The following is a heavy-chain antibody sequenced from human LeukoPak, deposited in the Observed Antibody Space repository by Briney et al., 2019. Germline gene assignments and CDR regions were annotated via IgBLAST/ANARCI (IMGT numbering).Heavy chain of an antibody. CDR2: INHSGST. Sequence: SETLSLTCAVYGGSFSGYYWSWIRQPPGKGLEWIGEINHSGSTNYNPSLKSRVTISVDTSKNQFSLKLSSVTAADTAVYYCARGRVVVVAATRYYYYGMDVWGKGTMVTVSS. CDR1: GGSFSGYY. V-gene: IGHV4-34*01. CDR3: ARGRVVVVAATRYYYYGMDV. J-gene: IGHJ6*04. D-gene: IGHD2-15*01.